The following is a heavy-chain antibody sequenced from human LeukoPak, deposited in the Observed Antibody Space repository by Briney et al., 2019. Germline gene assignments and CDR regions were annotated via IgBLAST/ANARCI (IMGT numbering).Heavy chain of an antibody. CDR3: AGGPFYCSSPSCLIGY. Sequence: ASVKVSCKASGYTFTCYYMDWVRQGPGQGREWMGGMNPNRGGTNYAQKFPPSLPMTSATSISTASMELSRLRSDDTAVYYCAGGPFYCSSPSCLIGYWGQGTLLTVSS. V-gene: IGHV1-2*02. D-gene: IGHD2-2*01. CDR2: MNPNRGGT. CDR1: GYTFTCYY. J-gene: IGHJ4*02.